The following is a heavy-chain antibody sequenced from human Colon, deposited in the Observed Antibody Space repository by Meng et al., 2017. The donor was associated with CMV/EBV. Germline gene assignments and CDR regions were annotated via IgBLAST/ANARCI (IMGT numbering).Heavy chain of an antibody. V-gene: IGHV3-23*03. J-gene: IGHJ4*02. CDR1: GFTFSSYA. Sequence: GESLKISCAASGFTFSSYAMSWVRQAPGKGLEWVSVIYSGGSSTYYADSVKGRFTISRDNSKNTLYLQMNSLRAEDTAVYYCAQGRSPGLFDYWGQGTLVTVSS. D-gene: IGHD6-25*01. CDR3: AQGRSPGLFDY. CDR2: IYSGGSST.